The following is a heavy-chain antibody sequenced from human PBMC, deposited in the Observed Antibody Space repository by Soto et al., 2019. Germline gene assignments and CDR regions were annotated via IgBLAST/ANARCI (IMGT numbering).Heavy chain of an antibody. CDR3: ARSLLGSTWLSPFDY. J-gene: IGHJ4*02. V-gene: IGHV3-30-3*01. CDR2: MSYDDSNE. Sequence: QVQLVESGGNVVQPGRSLRLSCAVSGFSLSSYVIHWVRQAPGKGLEWVAVMSYDDSNEYYADSVKGRFTIFRDNSXTTLYLQLNNLRPEDTAVYYCARSLLGSTWLSPFDYWGQGTLVTVSS. CDR1: GFSLSSYV. D-gene: IGHD6-13*01.